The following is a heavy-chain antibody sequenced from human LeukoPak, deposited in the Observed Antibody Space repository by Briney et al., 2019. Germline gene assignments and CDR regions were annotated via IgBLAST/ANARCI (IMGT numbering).Heavy chain of an antibody. CDR3: ARRNHLRITMVRGVIGFDP. Sequence: PSETLSLTCTVSGGSISSYYWSWIRQPPGKGLEWIGYIYYSGSTNYNPSLKSRVTISVDTSKNQFSLKLSSVTAADTAVYYCARRNHLRITMVRGVIGFDPWGQGTLVTVSS. V-gene: IGHV4-59*01. CDR1: GGSISSYY. J-gene: IGHJ5*02. D-gene: IGHD3-10*01. CDR2: IYYSGST.